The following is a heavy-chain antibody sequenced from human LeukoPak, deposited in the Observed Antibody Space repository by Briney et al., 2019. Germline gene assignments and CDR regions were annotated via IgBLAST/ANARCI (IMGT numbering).Heavy chain of an antibody. J-gene: IGHJ4*02. V-gene: IGHV3-23*01. D-gene: IGHD6-13*01. Sequence: GGSLRLSCAASGFTFSSYGMSWVRQAPGKGLEWVSAISGSGGSTYYADSVKGRFTISRDNSKNTLYLQMNSLRAEDTAVYYCAKELTYSSSWQIDYWGQGTLVTVSS. CDR3: AKELTYSSSWQIDY. CDR1: GFTFSSYG. CDR2: ISGSGGST.